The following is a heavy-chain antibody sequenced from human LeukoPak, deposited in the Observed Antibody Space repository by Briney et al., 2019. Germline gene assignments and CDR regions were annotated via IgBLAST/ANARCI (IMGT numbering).Heavy chain of an antibody. V-gene: IGHV1-18*01. J-gene: IGHJ3*02. CDR3: ARGGLAGYSSGWYSFHI. CDR2: ISAYNGNT. D-gene: IGHD6-19*01. Sequence: WASVKVSCKASGYTFTSYGISWVRQAPGQGLEWMGWISAYNGNTNYAQKLQGRVTMTTDTSTSTAYMELRSLRFDDTAVYYCARGGLAGYSSGWYSFHIWGQGTMVTVSS. CDR1: GYTFTSYG.